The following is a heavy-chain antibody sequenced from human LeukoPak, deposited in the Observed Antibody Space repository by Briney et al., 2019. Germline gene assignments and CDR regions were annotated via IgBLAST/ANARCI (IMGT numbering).Heavy chain of an antibody. J-gene: IGHJ4*02. CDR1: GYTFTGYY. CDR3: EATSGYDVDN. Sequence: ASVKVSCKASGYTFTGYYIHWVRQAPGQGLEWMGWINPNSGGTQYAQRSQGRVTLTRDTSISTAYMELSRLRSDDTAVYYCEATSGYDVDNWGQGTLVTVSS. D-gene: IGHD5-12*01. V-gene: IGHV1-2*02. CDR2: INPNSGGT.